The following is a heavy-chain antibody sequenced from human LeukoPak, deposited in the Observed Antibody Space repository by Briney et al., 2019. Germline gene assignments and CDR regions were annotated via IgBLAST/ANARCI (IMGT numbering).Heavy chain of an antibody. CDR2: ISTTGSTT. V-gene: IGHV3-11*04. D-gene: IGHD2-21*02. J-gene: IGHJ4*02. CDR3: AREGVTGAFFV. Sequence: GGSLRLSCEASGFDFRGSFMSWIRQAPGKGLEWISYISTTGSTTFDADSVKGRFTIYKDNAKNSVYLQMNRLRVEDTGVYYCAREGVTGAFFVWGQGALVTVSS. CDR1: GFDFRGSF.